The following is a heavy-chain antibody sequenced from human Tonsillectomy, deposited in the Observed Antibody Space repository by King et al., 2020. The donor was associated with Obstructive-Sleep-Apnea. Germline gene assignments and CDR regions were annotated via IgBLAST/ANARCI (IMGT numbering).Heavy chain of an antibody. V-gene: IGHV5-51*01. Sequence: LQLVQSGAEVKKPGESLKISCKGSGYSFTSNWIGWVRQMPGKGLEWMGSIYPGDSDTRYSPSFQGQVTISADKSISTAYLQWSGLKAPDTAMYFFASLLGLTSSSGAFYFDYWGQGTLVTVSS. J-gene: IGHJ4*02. CDR3: ASLLGLTSSSGAFYFDY. CDR1: GYSFTSNW. D-gene: IGHD6-6*01. CDR2: IYPGDSDT.